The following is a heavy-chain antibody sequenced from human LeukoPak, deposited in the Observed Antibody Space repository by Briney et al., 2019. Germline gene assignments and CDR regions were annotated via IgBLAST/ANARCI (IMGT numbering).Heavy chain of an antibody. CDR2: IYSGGST. CDR3: ARDLRGTQSNY. Sequence: GGSLRLSCAASGFTVSSNYMSWVRQAPGKGLEWASVIYSGGSTYYADSVKGRFTISRDNSKNTLYLQMNSLRAEDTAVYYCARDLRGTQSNYWGQGTLVTVSS. J-gene: IGHJ4*02. CDR1: GFTVSSNY. V-gene: IGHV3-66*01. D-gene: IGHD3-10*01.